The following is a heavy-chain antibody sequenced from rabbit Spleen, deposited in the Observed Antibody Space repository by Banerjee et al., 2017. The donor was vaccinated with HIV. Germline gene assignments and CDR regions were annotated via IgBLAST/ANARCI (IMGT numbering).Heavy chain of an antibody. D-gene: IGHD7-1*01. CDR3: ASSVAGVTGYNYAHNL. V-gene: IGHV1S45*01. CDR1: GFSLSSGYW. CDR2: IHTGGADT. Sequence: EESGGDLVKPEGSLTLTCTASGFSLSSGYWICWVRQAPGKGLEWIACIHTGGADTAYASWAKGRFTISKTSSTAVTLQMTSLTAADTATYFCASSVAGVTGYNYAHNLWGQGTLVTVS. J-gene: IGHJ4*01.